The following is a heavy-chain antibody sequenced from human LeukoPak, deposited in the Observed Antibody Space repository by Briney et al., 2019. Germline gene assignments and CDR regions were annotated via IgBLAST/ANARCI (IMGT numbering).Heavy chain of an antibody. V-gene: IGHV4-39*01. CDR2: IYYSGST. Sequence: PSETQSLTCTVSGGSISSSSYYWGWIRQPPGKGLEWIGNIYYSGSTYYNPSLKSRVTISADTSKNQFSLKLSSVTAADSAMYYCARLGSSAPLYYFDYWGQGTLVTVSS. D-gene: IGHD6-19*01. J-gene: IGHJ4*02. CDR1: GGSISSSSYY. CDR3: ARLGSSAPLYYFDY.